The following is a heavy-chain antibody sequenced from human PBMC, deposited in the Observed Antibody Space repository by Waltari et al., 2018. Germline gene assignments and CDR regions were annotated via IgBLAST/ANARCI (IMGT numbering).Heavy chain of an antibody. CDR1: GFSVSTYW. CDR3: ARDFKDASGGSIGAFDL. D-gene: IGHD3-10*01. J-gene: IGHJ3*01. V-gene: IGHV3-66*02. Sequence: EVQMVESGGDLVQPGGSLRLSCAASGFSVSTYWLSWIRQAPARGLVCVSGICNDGSTYYPDSMQGRFTISRDSAQNTLYLQMNSLRPEDTAVYYCARDFKDASGGSIGAFDLWGQGTMVTVSS. CDR2: ICNDGST.